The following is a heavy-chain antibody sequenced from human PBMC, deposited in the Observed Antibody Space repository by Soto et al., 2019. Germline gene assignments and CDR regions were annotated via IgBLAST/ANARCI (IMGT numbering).Heavy chain of an antibody. D-gene: IGHD1-7*01. Sequence: QVQLVESGGGVVQPGRSLRLSCAASGFTFSSYAMHWVRQAPGKGLEWVAVISYDGSNKYYADSVKGRFTISRDNSKNTLYLQMNSLRAEDTAVYYCAREYGITGTTFDYWGQGTRVTVSS. CDR2: ISYDGSNK. CDR3: AREYGITGTTFDY. V-gene: IGHV3-30-3*01. CDR1: GFTFSSYA. J-gene: IGHJ4*02.